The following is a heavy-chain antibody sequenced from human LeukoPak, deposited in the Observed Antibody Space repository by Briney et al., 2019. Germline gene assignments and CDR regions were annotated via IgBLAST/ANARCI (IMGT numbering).Heavy chain of an antibody. Sequence: GGSLRLSCAASGFTFSSYDLSWVRQAPGKGLECVSAIRRGVGSTYYADSVKGRFTISRDNSKNTLYLQMNNLRADDTAVYYCAKDPAGAYIAAATFDYWGQGTLVTVSS. D-gene: IGHD6-13*01. J-gene: IGHJ4*02. CDR3: AKDPAGAYIAAATFDY. CDR1: GFTFSSYD. V-gene: IGHV3-23*01. CDR2: IRRGVGST.